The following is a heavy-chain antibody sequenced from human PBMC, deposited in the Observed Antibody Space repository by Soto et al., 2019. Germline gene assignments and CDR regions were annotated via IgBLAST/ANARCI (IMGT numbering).Heavy chain of an antibody. J-gene: IGHJ6*02. Sequence: SETLSLTCTVSGGSISSYYWSWIRQPPGKGLEWIGYIYYSGSTNYNPSLKSRVTISVDTSKNPFSLKLSSVTAADTAVYYCAGGYSSGWYEEWNYYGMDVWGQGTTVTVSS. CDR1: GGSISSYY. V-gene: IGHV4-59*01. D-gene: IGHD6-19*01. CDR3: AGGYSSGWYEEWNYYGMDV. CDR2: IYYSGST.